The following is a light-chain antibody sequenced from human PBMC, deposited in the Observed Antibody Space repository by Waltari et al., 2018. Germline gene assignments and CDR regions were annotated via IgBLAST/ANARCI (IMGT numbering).Light chain of an antibody. J-gene: IGLJ2*01. CDR1: SSDVGGYDY. CDR2: EFT. V-gene: IGLV2-11*01. Sequence: QSALTQPRSVSGSPGQSVTISCTGTSSDVGGYDYVSWYRHHPGKAPQVMSDEFTMRPSGVPDRVSGSSSGNTASLTISGLQADDEATDYCCSYAGTYTYVLFGGGTKLTVL. CDR3: CSYAGTYTYVL.